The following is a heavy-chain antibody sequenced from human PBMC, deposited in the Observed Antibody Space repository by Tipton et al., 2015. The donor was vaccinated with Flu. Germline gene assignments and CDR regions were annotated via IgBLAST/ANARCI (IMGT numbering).Heavy chain of an antibody. Sequence: TLSLTCAVSGDSIRSDYFWGWIRQPPGKGLEWIATIHRSGDTRYAPSLQSRLTISVDTSKNQFSLQLRSVTAADTAVYYCARDPSLGMPDYFDYWGQGTLVTASS. V-gene: IGHV4-38-2*02. J-gene: IGHJ4*02. D-gene: IGHD2-2*01. CDR1: GDSIRSDYF. CDR3: ARDPSLGMPDYFDY. CDR2: IHRSGDT.